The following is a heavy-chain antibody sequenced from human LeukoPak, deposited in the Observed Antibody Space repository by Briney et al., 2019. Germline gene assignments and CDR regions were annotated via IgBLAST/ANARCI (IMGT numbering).Heavy chain of an antibody. V-gene: IGHV1-2*02. Sequence: GASVKVSCKASGYTFTGHYMHWVRQAPGQGLGWMGWINPNSGGTNYAQKFQGRVTMTRDTSISTAYMELSRLRSDDTAVYYCARGAIVSSGYYFDYWGQGTLVTVSS. CDR3: ARGAIVSSGYYFDY. CDR2: INPNSGGT. J-gene: IGHJ4*02. CDR1: GYTFTGHY. D-gene: IGHD3-22*01.